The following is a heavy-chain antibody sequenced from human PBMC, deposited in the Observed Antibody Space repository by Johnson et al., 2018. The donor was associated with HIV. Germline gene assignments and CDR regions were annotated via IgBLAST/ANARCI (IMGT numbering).Heavy chain of an antibody. V-gene: IGHV3-30*02. CDR1: GFTFSSYG. J-gene: IGHJ3*02. D-gene: IGHD6-13*01. CDR3: AKEGRGIPMGAFDI. CDR2: IRYDGSNK. Sequence: VQLVESGGGVVQPGGSLRLSCAASGFTFSSYGMHWVRQAPGKGLEWVAFIRYDGSNKYYADSGKGRFTIPRDNSKNTLYLQMNSLRAEDTAVYYCAKEGRGIPMGAFDIWGQGTMVTVSS.